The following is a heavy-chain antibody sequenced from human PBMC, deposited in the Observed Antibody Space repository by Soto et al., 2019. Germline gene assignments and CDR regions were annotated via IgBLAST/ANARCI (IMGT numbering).Heavy chain of an antibody. CDR1: GGTFISYA. D-gene: IGHD6-13*01. CDR2: INPNFGTA. J-gene: IGHJ6*03. Sequence: ASVKVSCKASGGTFISYAISWVRQPPGQGLEWMGGINPNFGTAGYAQKFQGRVTMTRNTSISTAYMELSSLRSEDTAVYYCARGLGYMDVWGKGTTVTVSS. V-gene: IGHV1-8*02. CDR3: ARGLGYMDV.